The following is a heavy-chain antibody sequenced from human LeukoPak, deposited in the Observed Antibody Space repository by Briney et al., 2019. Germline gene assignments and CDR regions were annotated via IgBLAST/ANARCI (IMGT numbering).Heavy chain of an antibody. Sequence: GGSLRLSCAGSGFIFNNYAMHRVRQPPGKGLEWVSGISWNSGSIDYADSVKGRFTISRDNAKNSLYLQMNSLRVEDTAFYYCAKDNRRHYTSGPNPDSLHWGQGALVTVSS. V-gene: IGHV3-9*01. CDR3: AKDNRRHYTSGPNPDSLH. J-gene: IGHJ4*02. D-gene: IGHD6-19*01. CDR1: GFIFNNYA. CDR2: ISWNSGSI.